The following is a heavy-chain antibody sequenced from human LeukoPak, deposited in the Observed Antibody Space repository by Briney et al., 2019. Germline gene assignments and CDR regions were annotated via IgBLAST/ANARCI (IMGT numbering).Heavy chain of an antibody. D-gene: IGHD3-22*01. CDR2: IYYSGST. J-gene: IGHJ3*02. CDR3: ARAKATMIVVVPDDAFDI. CDR1: GGPFSTYY. V-gene: IGHV4-59*01. Sequence: SETLSLTCAIYGGPFSTYYWSWIRQPPGQGLEWIGYIYYSGSTNYNPSLKSRVTISVDTSKNQFSLKLSSVTAADTAVYYCARAKATMIVVVPDDAFDIWGQGTMVTVSS.